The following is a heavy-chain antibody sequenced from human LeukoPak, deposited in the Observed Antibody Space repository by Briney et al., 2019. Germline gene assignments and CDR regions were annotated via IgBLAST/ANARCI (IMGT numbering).Heavy chain of an antibody. CDR2: ISSGGGYT. V-gene: IGHV3-21*01. CDR3: ARATSGYSRGWSRKRLHHFVC. J-gene: IGHJ4*02. Sequence: GGSLRLSCAASGFTFSSYGMTWVRQAPGKGLEWVSYISSGGGYTYYADSVKGRFTISRDNSKNTLYLQMTSLRAEDTAVDYGARATSGYSRGWSRKRLHHFVCWGQGTPVTVSS. D-gene: IGHD6-19*01. CDR1: GFTFSSYG.